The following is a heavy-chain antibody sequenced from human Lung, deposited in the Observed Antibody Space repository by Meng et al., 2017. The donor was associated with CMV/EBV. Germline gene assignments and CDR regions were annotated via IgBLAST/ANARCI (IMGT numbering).Heavy chain of an antibody. CDR3: TTTSTIDYIILPFDY. Sequence: ESLIIYXVGSGFTFSNAWMNWDRQAPGKGLEWVGRIKNKSDGGTTDYATPVKGRFTISRDDSKNTMYLQMNSLKSADTAVYYCTTTSTIDYIILPFDYWGQGTLVTVSS. V-gene: IGHV3-15*01. CDR2: IKNKSDGGTT. J-gene: IGHJ4*02. CDR1: GFTFSNAW. D-gene: IGHD4-11*01.